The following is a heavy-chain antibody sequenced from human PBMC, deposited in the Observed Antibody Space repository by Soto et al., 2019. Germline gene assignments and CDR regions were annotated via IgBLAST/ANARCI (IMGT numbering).Heavy chain of an antibody. D-gene: IGHD6-13*01. J-gene: IGHJ6*02. CDR3: ARDRAAAGTRGMDV. Sequence: GGSLRLSCAASGFTFSSYGMHWVRQAPGKGLEWVAVIWYDGSNKYYADSVKGRFTISRDNSKNTLYLQMNSLRAEDTAVYYCARDRAAAGTRGMDVWGQGTTVTVSS. CDR2: IWYDGSNK. CDR1: GFTFSSYG. V-gene: IGHV3-33*01.